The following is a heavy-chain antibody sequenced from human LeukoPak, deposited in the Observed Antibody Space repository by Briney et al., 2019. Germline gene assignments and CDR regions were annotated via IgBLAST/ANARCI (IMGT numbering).Heavy chain of an antibody. D-gene: IGHD4-17*01. CDR2: ISRTSSYI. J-gene: IGHJ4*02. V-gene: IGHV3-21*04. CDR3: ARDGHGDYAFDY. CDR1: GFTFSTYT. Sequence: GGSLRLSCAASGFTFSTYTMNWVRQAPGKGLEWVSSISRTSSYIYYTESLKGRFTISRDNARNSLYLQIDSLRAEDTGMYYCARDGHGDYAFDYWGQGTLVTVSS.